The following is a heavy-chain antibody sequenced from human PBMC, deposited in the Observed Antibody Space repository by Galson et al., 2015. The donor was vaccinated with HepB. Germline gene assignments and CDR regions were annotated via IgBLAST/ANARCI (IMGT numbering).Heavy chain of an antibody. J-gene: IGHJ4*02. V-gene: IGHV3-74*03. Sequence: SLRLSCAASGFAFEHLWMHWVRQVPGKGLVWVSRITSDGSDTKYADFVEGRFTVSRGNAKNTLFLQMNSLRPEDTAIYYCVRDVPTAFLDYWGQGTQVTVSS. CDR2: ITSDGSDT. CDR3: VRDVPTAFLDY. D-gene: IGHD4-11*01. CDR1: GFAFEHLW.